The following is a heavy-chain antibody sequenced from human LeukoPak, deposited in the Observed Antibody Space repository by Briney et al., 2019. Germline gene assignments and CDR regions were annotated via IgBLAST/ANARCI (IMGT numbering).Heavy chain of an antibody. CDR2: ISGSGGST. Sequence: PGGSLRPSCAVSGFTVSSNHMSWVRQAPGKGLEWVSAISGSGGSTYYADSVKGRFTISGDNSKNTLYLQMNSLRAEDTAVYYCAKDSSSWYVFDYWGQGTLVTVSS. CDR1: GFTVSSNH. J-gene: IGHJ4*02. V-gene: IGHV3-23*01. D-gene: IGHD6-13*01. CDR3: AKDSSSWYVFDY.